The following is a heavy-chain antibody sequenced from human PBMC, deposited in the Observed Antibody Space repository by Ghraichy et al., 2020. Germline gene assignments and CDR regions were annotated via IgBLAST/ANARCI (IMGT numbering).Heavy chain of an antibody. D-gene: IGHD4-17*01. V-gene: IGHV3-23*01. CDR2: ISGSGGST. CDR3: AKPYGDENYYYGMDV. Sequence: GESLNISCAASGFTFSSYAMSWVRQAPGKGLEWVSAISGSGGSTYYADSVKGRFTISRDNSKNTLYLQMNSLRAEDTAVYYCAKPYGDENYYYGMDVWGQGTTVTVSS. J-gene: IGHJ6*02. CDR1: GFTFSSYA.